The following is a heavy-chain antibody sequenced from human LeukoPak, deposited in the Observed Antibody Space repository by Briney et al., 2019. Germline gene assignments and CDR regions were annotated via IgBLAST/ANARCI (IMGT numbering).Heavy chain of an antibody. Sequence: GGSLRLSCAASGFTFSSNAMCWVRQAPGKGLEWVSGFGGDGKTYCADSVKGRFTISRDNSKNMLYLQMNSLRDEDTALYYCAKDLWGWSGMDVWGQGTTVTVSS. D-gene: IGHD6-19*01. CDR2: FGGDGKT. J-gene: IGHJ6*02. CDR1: GFTFSSNA. CDR3: AKDLWGWSGMDV. V-gene: IGHV3-23*01.